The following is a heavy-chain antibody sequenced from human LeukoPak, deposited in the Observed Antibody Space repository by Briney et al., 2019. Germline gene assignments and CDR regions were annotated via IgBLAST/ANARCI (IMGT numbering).Heavy chain of an antibody. Sequence: PGGSLRVSCEASGFIFNTYWIYWVRQAPGKGLEWVSRINGDGTSTMYADSVRGRFTVSRDNSRNTLYLQMNSLRAEDTAVYYCAELGITMIGGVWGKGTTVTISS. CDR2: INGDGTST. CDR3: AELGITMIGGV. J-gene: IGHJ6*04. CDR1: GFIFNTYW. V-gene: IGHV3-74*03. D-gene: IGHD3-10*02.